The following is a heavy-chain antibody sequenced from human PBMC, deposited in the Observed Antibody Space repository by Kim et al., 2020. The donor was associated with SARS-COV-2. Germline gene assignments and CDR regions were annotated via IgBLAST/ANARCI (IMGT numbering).Heavy chain of an antibody. CDR2: IYYSGST. J-gene: IGHJ4*02. CDR1: GGSISSSSYY. D-gene: IGHD3-3*01. Sequence: SETLSLTCTVSGGSISSSSYYWGWIRQPPGKGLEWIGSIYYSGSTYYNPSLKSRVTISVDTAKNQFSLKLSSVTAAYTAVYNCARLMGGYYNPGEIDYWGQGTLVTVSS. V-gene: IGHV4-39*01. CDR3: ARLMGGYYNPGEIDY.